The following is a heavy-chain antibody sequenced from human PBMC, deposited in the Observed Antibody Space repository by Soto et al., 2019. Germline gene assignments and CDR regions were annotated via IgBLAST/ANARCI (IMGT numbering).Heavy chain of an antibody. Sequence: QVQLVESGGXLVRPGGSLXLSCEASGFTFRDYYMTWFRQAPGKGLEWLSYIDSSTKYTNYADSVKGRFTISRDNAKNSLYLQMNSLRADDTAVYYCAREYYYTMDVWGQGTMVTVSS. CDR2: IDSSTKYT. V-gene: IGHV3-11*05. CDR1: GFTFRDYY. CDR3: AREYYYTMDV. J-gene: IGHJ6*02.